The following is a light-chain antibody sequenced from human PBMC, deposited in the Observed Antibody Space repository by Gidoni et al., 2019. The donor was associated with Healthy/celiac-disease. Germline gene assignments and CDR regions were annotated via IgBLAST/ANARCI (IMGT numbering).Light chain of an antibody. V-gene: IGKV3-20*01. Sequence: IVLTQSPGTLSLSPGVRATLSCRASQSVSSSYLAWYQQKPGQAPRLLIYGASSRATGIPDRFSGSGSGTDFTLTISRLEPEDFAVYYCQQYGSSPRITFGPGTKVDIK. CDR1: QSVSSSY. CDR3: QQYGSSPRIT. J-gene: IGKJ3*01. CDR2: GAS.